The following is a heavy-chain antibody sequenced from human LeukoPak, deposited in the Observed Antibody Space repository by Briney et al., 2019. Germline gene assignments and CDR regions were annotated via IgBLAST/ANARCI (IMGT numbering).Heavy chain of an antibody. D-gene: IGHD3-3*01. V-gene: IGHV3-21*01. Sequence: PGGSLRLSCAASGFTFSSYSMNWVRQAPGKGLEWVSSISSSSSYIYYADSVKGRFTISRDNAKNSLHLQMNSLRAEDTAVYYCARVHSGAFDIWGQGTMVTVSS. J-gene: IGHJ3*02. CDR1: GFTFSSYS. CDR2: ISSSSSYI. CDR3: ARVHSGAFDI.